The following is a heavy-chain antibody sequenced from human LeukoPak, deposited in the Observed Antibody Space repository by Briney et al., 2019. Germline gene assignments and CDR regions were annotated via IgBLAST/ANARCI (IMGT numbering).Heavy chain of an antibody. Sequence: ASETLSLTCTVSGGSISSGDYYWSWIRQPPGKGLEWIGYIYYSGSTYYNPSLKSRVTISVDTSKNQFSLKLSSVTAADTAVYYCARRRRYSNRQYDYWGQGTLVTVSS. D-gene: IGHD4-11*01. CDR1: GGSISSGDYY. CDR2: IYYSGST. V-gene: IGHV4-61*08. CDR3: ARRRRYSNRQYDY. J-gene: IGHJ4*02.